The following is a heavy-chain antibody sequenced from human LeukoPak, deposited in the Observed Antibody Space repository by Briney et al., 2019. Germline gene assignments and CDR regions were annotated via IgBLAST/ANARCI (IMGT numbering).Heavy chain of an antibody. CDR2: IRSKVHGGTT. Sequence: GRSLRLSCTASGFTFGDYAMSWFRQAPGKGLEWVGFIRSKVHGGTTEYAASVKGRFTISRDDSISIAYLQMNSLKTEDTAVYYCLLHGLKGRLLFDYWGQGTLVTVSS. J-gene: IGHJ4*02. D-gene: IGHD2-15*01. CDR3: LLHGLKGRLLFDY. CDR1: GFTFGDYA. V-gene: IGHV3-49*03.